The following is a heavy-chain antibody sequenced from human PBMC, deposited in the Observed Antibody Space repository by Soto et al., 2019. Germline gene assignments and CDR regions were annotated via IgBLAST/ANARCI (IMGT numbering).Heavy chain of an antibody. CDR3: ARDQELRL. CDR2: ISAYNGNT. J-gene: IGHJ3*01. V-gene: IGHV1-18*01. D-gene: IGHD1-7*01. CDR1: GGTFSSYA. Sequence: ASVKVSCKASGGTFSSYAISWVRQAPGQGPEWMGWISAYNGNTNYAQTLQGRVTMTTDTSTSTAYMELRSLRSDDTAVYYCARDQELRLWGQGTMVTV.